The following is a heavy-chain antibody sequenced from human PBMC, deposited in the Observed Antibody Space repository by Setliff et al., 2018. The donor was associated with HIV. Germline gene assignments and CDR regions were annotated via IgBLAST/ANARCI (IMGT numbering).Heavy chain of an antibody. V-gene: IGHV4-4*09. J-gene: IGHJ4*02. CDR1: GGSISGYY. CDR2: IYTSGST. CDR3: ARDRYAGEIDY. D-gene: IGHD3-10*01. Sequence: SETLSLTCTVSGGSISGYYWSWIRQPPGKGLGWIGYIYTSGSTNYNPSLKSRVTMSVDTSKNQFSLKLSSVTAADTAVYYCARDRYAGEIDYWGQGTLVTVSS.